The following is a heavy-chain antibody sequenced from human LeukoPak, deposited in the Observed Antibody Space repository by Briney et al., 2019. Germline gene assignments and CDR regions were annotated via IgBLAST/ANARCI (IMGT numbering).Heavy chain of an antibody. Sequence: ASVKVSCKASGYTFTSYDINWVRQATGQGLEWMGWINPNSGNTGYAQKFQGRVTMTRDTSTSTVYMELSSLRSEDTAVYYCARENVQLGDAFDIWGQGTMVTVSS. J-gene: IGHJ3*02. CDR1: GYTFTSYD. V-gene: IGHV1-8*01. CDR2: INPNSGNT. D-gene: IGHD6-6*01. CDR3: ARENVQLGDAFDI.